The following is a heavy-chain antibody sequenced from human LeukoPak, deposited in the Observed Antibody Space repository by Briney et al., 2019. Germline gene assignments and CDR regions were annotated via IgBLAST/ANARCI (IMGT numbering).Heavy chain of an antibody. J-gene: IGHJ4*02. Sequence: GGSLRLSCAASGFTFSSYAMHWVRQAPGKGLEWVAIISYDGSNKYYADSVKGRFTTSRDNSKNTLYLQMNSLRAEDTAVYYCAWDHLDYWGQGTLVTVSS. CDR2: ISYDGSNK. CDR3: AWDHLDY. CDR1: GFTFSSYA. V-gene: IGHV3-30*04.